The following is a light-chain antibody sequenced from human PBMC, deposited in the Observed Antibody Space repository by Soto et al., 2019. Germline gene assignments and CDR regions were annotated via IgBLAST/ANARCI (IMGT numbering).Light chain of an antibody. V-gene: IGKV1-5*01. CDR1: QSISGW. CDR3: RQYNTYSQT. CDR2: DAS. Sequence: DIKMSQSPPTLSASVGDRVTRTCRASQSISGWFAWYRQKPGKASKLLIYDASTLESVVELRFSGSGSGIELTKTISRLQAEDIATYYCRQYNTYSQTYGQGTKVDVK. J-gene: IGKJ1*01.